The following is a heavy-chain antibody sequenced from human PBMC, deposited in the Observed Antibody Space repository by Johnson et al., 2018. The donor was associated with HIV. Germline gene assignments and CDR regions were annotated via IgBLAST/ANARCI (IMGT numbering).Heavy chain of an antibody. CDR3: ARVGVSGYDLAAFDI. Sequence: EVQLVESGGGLVQPGGSLRLSCAASGFTFSSYAMHWVRQAPGKGLEYVSAISSNGGSTYYANSVKGRFNISRDNSRNTLYLQMSSLRPEDTAVYFCARVGVSGYDLAAFDIWGQGTMVTVSA. V-gene: IGHV3-64*01. CDR2: ISSNGGST. D-gene: IGHD5-12*01. J-gene: IGHJ3*02. CDR1: GFTFSSYA.